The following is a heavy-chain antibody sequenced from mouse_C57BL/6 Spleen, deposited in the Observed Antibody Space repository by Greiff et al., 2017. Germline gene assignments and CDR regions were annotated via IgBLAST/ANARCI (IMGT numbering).Heavy chain of an antibody. D-gene: IGHD4-1*01. CDR1: GYTFTDYY. Sequence: EVQLQQSGPELVKPGASVKISCKASGYTFTDYYMNWVKQSHGKSLEWIGDINPNNGGTSYNQKFKGKATLTVDKSSSTAYMELRSLTSEDSAVYYCARSELGRRGFDYWGQGTTLTVSS. CDR2: INPNNGGT. V-gene: IGHV1-26*01. J-gene: IGHJ2*01. CDR3: ARSELGRRGFDY.